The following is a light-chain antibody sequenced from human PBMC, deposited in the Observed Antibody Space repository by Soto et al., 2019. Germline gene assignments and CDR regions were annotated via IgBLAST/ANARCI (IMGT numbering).Light chain of an antibody. J-gene: IGLJ1*01. CDR1: SSDVGGYNY. Sequence: QSALTQPASVSGSPGQSITISCTGTSSDVGGYNYVSWYQQHPGKAPKLMIYEVSNRPSGVSNRFSGSKSGNTASLTISGLQAEDEADYYCSSYTISITYVFGTRTKLTVL. CDR2: EVS. CDR3: SSYTISITYV. V-gene: IGLV2-14*01.